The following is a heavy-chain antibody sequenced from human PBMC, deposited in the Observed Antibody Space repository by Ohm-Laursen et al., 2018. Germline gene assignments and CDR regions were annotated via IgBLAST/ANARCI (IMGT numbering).Heavy chain of an antibody. Sequence: SLRLSCAASGFTFSNYGMSWVRQAPGKGLEWVSSISGSGGNTFYADSVKGRFTISRDSSMNTFYLQMNSLRADDTAVYHCARYCIGGTCYPGALYGMDVWGQGTTVTVSS. CDR3: ARYCIGGTCYPGALYGMDV. J-gene: IGHJ6*02. V-gene: IGHV3-23*01. D-gene: IGHD2-15*01. CDR2: ISGSGGNT. CDR1: GFTFSNYG.